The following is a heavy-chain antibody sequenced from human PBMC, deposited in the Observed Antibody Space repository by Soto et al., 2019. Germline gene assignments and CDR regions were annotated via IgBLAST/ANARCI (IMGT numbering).Heavy chain of an antibody. V-gene: IGHV1-69*02. Sequence: QVQLVQSGAEVKKPGSSVKVSCKASGGTFSSYTISWVRQAPGQGLEWMGRIIPILGIANYAQKFQGRVTITADKSTSTAYMELSSLRSEDTAVYYCAVVLAAAGTLGGMDVWGQGTTVTVSS. CDR1: GGTFSSYT. CDR3: AVVLAAAGTLGGMDV. D-gene: IGHD6-13*01. CDR2: IIPILGIA. J-gene: IGHJ6*02.